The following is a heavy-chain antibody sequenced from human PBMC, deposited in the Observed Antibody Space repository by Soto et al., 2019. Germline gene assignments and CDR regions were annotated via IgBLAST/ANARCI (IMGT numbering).Heavy chain of an antibody. J-gene: IGHJ3*01. V-gene: IGHV1-45*02. CDR1: RYTLPYPY. D-gene: IGHD3-10*01. Sequence: GGSVQGSPKAFRYTLPYPYPPLVRPAPRQALEWMGWIKPFNGNTNYAQKFQDRVTMTRDRSMSTAYMELSSLRSEDTAMYYCASPASVCPRDPPDDAFDLWGQGTMDTVSS. CDR3: ASPASVCPRDPPDDAFDL. CDR2: IKPFNGNT.